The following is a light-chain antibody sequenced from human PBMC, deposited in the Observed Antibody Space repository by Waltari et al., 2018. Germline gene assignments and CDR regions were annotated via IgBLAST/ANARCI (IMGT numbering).Light chain of an antibody. CDR1: QGISSY. CDR2: AAS. J-gene: IGKJ5*01. CDR3: QQYYSYPIT. Sequence: IRITQSPSSLPASTGDRVTITCRASQGISSYLAWYQQKPGKAPKLLIYAASTLQIGVPSRFSGCGSGTDFTLTISCLQSEDFSTYYCQQYYSYPITFGQGTRLEIK. V-gene: IGKV1-8*01.